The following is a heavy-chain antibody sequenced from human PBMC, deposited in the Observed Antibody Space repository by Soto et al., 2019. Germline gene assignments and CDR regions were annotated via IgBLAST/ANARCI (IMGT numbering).Heavy chain of an antibody. J-gene: IGHJ4*02. CDR3: AREAGGYSSSWYRPVGY. Sequence: SLRVSCAASGLTFRRYARHWVRQAPGKGLEWVAVISYDGSNKYYADSVKGRFTISRDNSKNTLYLQMNSLRAEDTAVYYCAREAGGYSSSWYRPVGYWGQGTLVTVSS. CDR2: ISYDGSNK. D-gene: IGHD6-13*01. CDR1: GLTFRRYA. V-gene: IGHV3-30-3*01.